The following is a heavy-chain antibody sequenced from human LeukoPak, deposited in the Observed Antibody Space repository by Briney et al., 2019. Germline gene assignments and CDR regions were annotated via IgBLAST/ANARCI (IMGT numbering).Heavy chain of an antibody. CDR1: GFPFSSYA. V-gene: IGHV3-23*01. CDR3: ARSSERKYYFDY. CDR2: ISGSGGTT. J-gene: IGHJ4*02. D-gene: IGHD3-22*01. Sequence: GGSLRLSCAASGFPFSSYAMTWVRQAPGKGLEWVSTISGSGGTTYYADSVKGRFTISRDNSKNTLYLQMNSLRAEDTAVYYCARSSERKYYFDYWGQGTLVTVSS.